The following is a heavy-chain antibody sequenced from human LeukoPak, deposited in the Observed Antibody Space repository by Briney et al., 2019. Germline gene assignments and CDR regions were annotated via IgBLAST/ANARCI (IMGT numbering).Heavy chain of an antibody. V-gene: IGHV4-59*01. CDR1: GGAISSYY. CDR2: IYYSGST. J-gene: IGHJ4*02. D-gene: IGHD6-19*01. CDR3: ARFPYSSGADY. Sequence: SETLSLTCTVSGGAISSYYGGWIRQPPGKGLEWIGYIYYSGSTTYTPPLKSRVTISVDTSKNQFSLKLRSVTAADTAVYYCARFPYSSGADYWGQGTLVTVSS.